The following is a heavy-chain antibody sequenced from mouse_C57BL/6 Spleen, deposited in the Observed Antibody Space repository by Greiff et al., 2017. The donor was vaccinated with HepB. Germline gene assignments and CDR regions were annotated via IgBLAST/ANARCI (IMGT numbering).Heavy chain of an antibody. D-gene: IGHD4-1*01. J-gene: IGHJ4*01. CDR1: GYTFTSYW. Sequence: VQLQQPGAELVRPGSSVKLSCKASGYTFTSYWMHWVKQRPIQGLEWIGNIDPSDSETHYNQKFKDKATLTVDKSSSTAYMQLSSLTSEDSAVYYCARRGNWDYAMDYWGQGTSVTVSS. CDR3: ARRGNWDYAMDY. CDR2: IDPSDSET. V-gene: IGHV1-52*01.